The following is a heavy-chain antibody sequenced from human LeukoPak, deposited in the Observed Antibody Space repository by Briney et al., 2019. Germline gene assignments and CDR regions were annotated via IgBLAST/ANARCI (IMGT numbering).Heavy chain of an antibody. CDR1: GFTFSISW. Sequence: GSLRLSCAASGFTFSISWMHWVRQAPGKGLEWVSRLGPDETYTSYADSVKGRFSVSRDTGKNTLFLQMNSLRVEDTATYYCARDTYICGGDCSPIFANWGQGTQVTVSS. CDR3: ARDTYICGGDCSPIFAN. V-gene: IGHV3-74*01. CDR2: LGPDETYT. D-gene: IGHD2-21*02. J-gene: IGHJ4*02.